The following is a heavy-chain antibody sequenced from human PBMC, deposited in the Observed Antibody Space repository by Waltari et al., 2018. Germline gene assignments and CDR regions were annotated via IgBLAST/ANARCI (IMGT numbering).Heavy chain of an antibody. CDR3: ARDRASRPTGAFDI. CDR2: LYYSGST. CDR1: GGSISSSSYY. J-gene: IGHJ3*02. D-gene: IGHD6-6*01. Sequence: QLQLQESGPGLVKPSETLSLTCTVSGGSISSSSYYWGWIRQPPGKGLEWIGRLYYSGSTYYNPSHKSGVTISVDTSKNQFSLKLSSVTAADTAVYYCARDRASRPTGAFDIWGQGTMVTVSS. V-gene: IGHV4-39*07.